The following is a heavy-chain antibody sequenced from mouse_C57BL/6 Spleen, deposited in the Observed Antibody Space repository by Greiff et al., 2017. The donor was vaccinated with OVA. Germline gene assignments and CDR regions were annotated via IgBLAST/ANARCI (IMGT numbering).Heavy chain of an antibody. Sequence: VQLQQPGAELVKPGASVKLSCKASGYTFTSYWMHWVKQRPGQGLEWIGMIHPNSGSTNYNEKFKSKATLTVDKSSSTAYMQLSILTSEDSAVYYCARGGGVTTEYFDVWGTGTTVTVSS. CDR2: IHPNSGST. J-gene: IGHJ1*03. CDR1: GYTFTSYW. V-gene: IGHV1-64*01. CDR3: ARGGGVTTEYFDV. D-gene: IGHD1-1*01.